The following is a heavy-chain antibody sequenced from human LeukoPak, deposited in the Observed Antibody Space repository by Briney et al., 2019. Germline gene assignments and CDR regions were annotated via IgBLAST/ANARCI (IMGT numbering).Heavy chain of an antibody. Sequence: ASVKVSCKASGYTFTDHYMHWVRQAPGQGLEWMGWINPYSGDTISAQKFQGRVTMTRDTSISTAYMELSRLRSDDTAVYYCATSRGYCSSTSCRDDYYFDYWGQGTLVTVSS. CDR3: ATSRGYCSSTSCRDDYYFDY. CDR2: INPYSGDT. V-gene: IGHV1-2*02. CDR1: GYTFTDHY. D-gene: IGHD2-2*01. J-gene: IGHJ4*02.